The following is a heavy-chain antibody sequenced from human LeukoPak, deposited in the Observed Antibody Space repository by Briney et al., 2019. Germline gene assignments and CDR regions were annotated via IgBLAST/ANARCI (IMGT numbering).Heavy chain of an antibody. J-gene: IGHJ4*02. Sequence: ASVKVSCKASGYTFTDYFIHWVRQAPGQGLEWMGWINPNSGGRNSAQKFQGRVTMTRDTPITTAYLELSGLTSDDTAMYYCAKVRDRLSSFYPAAWGQGTLVTVSS. V-gene: IGHV1-2*02. CDR1: GYTFTDYF. CDR3: AKVRDRLSSFYPAA. CDR2: INPNSGGR. D-gene: IGHD6-13*01.